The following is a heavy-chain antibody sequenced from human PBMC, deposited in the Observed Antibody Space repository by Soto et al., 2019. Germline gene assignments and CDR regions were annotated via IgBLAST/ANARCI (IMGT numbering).Heavy chain of an antibody. CDR3: TWDTSGYYYPSH. D-gene: IGHD3-22*01. Sequence: EVQLVESGGGLVKPGGSLRLSCVASGFTFTDAWMNWVRQAPGKGLEWVGHIKGKASGGTTDYAAPVKGRFTISRDDSKNTLYLQMNNLKTEDTAVYYCTWDTSGYYYPSHWGQGTLVTVSS. CDR2: IKGKASGGTT. J-gene: IGHJ4*02. CDR1: GFTFTDAW. V-gene: IGHV3-15*07.